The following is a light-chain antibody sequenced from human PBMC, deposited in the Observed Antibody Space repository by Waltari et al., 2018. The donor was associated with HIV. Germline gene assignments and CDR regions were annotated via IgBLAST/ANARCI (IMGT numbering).Light chain of an antibody. CDR3: QSADNTGTSIL. J-gene: IGLJ3*02. Sequence: SYELTQSPSVSVSPGQTAKISCSGETLPKQNTYWYQQKSGQAPFLIIYKDIERASGVSERFSGSRSGKSVTLTVSGVQAEDEADYYCQSADNTGTSILFGGGTKLTVL. V-gene: IGLV3-25*03. CDR2: KDI. CDR1: TLPKQN.